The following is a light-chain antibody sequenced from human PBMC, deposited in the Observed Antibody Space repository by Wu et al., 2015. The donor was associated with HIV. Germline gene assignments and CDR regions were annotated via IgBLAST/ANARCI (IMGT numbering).Light chain of an antibody. CDR2: DAS. V-gene: IGKV3-15*01. CDR3: QQYYDWPPVT. CDR1: QSISSK. J-gene: IGKJ4*01. Sequence: EIVMTQSLATLSVSPGERATLSCRASQSISSKFAWYQQKPGQAPRLLIYDASTRATGIPARFSGSGSGTEFTLTINNMQSEDCAVYFCQQYYDWPPVTFGGGTKVEIK.